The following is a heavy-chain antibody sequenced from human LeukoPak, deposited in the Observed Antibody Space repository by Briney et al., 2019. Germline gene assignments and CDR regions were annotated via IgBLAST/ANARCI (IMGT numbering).Heavy chain of an antibody. V-gene: IGHV3-30*02. CDR2: IRYDGSNK. Sequence: GGSLRLSCAASGFTFSSYGMHWVRQAPGKGLEWVAFIRYDGSNKYYTDSVKGRFTISRDNSKNTLYLQMNSLRAEDTAVYYCAKDYYSDYVRNLDYWGQGALVTVSS. D-gene: IGHD4-11*01. CDR3: AKDYYSDYVRNLDY. J-gene: IGHJ4*02. CDR1: GFTFSSYG.